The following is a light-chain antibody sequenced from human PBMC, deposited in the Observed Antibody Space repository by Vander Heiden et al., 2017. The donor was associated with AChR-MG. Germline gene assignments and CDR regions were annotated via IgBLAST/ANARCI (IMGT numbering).Light chain of an antibody. J-gene: IGLJ1*01. V-gene: IGLV2-14*01. CDR3: SSYTSSSTRV. Sequence: QSALPQPASVSGSPGQSITIPCPGTSSDVGGYNYVSWYQQHPGKAPKLMIYDVSKRPSGVSNRFSGSKSGNTASLTISGLQAEDEADYYCSSYTSSSTRVFGTGTKVTVL. CDR2: DVS. CDR1: SSDVGGYNY.